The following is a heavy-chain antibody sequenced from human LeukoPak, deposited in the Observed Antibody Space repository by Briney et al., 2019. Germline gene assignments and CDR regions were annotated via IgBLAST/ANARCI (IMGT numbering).Heavy chain of an antibody. J-gene: IGHJ4*02. D-gene: IGHD3-16*01. Sequence: GESLKISCKGSGYTFTNYWIAWVRQMPGTGLEGLGIIYPGDSDTRYGPSFQGQVAISADKSISTAYLQWSSLKASDTAIYYCARHRGGVGGEYWGQGTPVTVSS. CDR1: GYTFTNYW. CDR3: ARHRGGVGGEY. CDR2: IYPGDSDT. V-gene: IGHV5-51*01.